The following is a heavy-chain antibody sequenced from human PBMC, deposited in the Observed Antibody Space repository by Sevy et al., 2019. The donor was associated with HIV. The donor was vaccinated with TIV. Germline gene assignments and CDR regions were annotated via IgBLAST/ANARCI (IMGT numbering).Heavy chain of an antibody. J-gene: IGHJ4*02. CDR2: ISYDGRNTK. V-gene: IGHV3-30*03. CDR1: GFSFSDHR. CDR3: ARDRGEILSSAFDY. Sequence: GGSLRLSCVGSGFSFSDHRMHWVRQAPGKGLEWMAVISYDGRNTKYKADSVKSRLTISKDNSKNKLYLQMNSLRAEDTAIYYCARDRGEILSSAFDYWGQGTLVTVSS. D-gene: IGHD3-16*01.